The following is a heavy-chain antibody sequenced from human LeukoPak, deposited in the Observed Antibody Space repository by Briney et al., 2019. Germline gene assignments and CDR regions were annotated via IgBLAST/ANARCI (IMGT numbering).Heavy chain of an antibody. CDR2: HYYSGST. D-gene: IGHD6-19*01. J-gene: IGHJ4*02. V-gene: IGHV4-59*08. CDR3: ARGSYSSGFDY. CDR1: GGSFNSYF. Sequence: NPSETLSLTCTVSGGSFNSYFWTWIRQPPGKGLEWIGYHYYSGSTNYNPSLQSRVTISVDSSKNQFSLRLSSATAADTAVYYCARGSYSSGFDYWGQGTLVTVSS.